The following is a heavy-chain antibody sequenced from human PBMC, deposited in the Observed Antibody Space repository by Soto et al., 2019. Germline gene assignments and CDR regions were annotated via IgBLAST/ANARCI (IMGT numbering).Heavy chain of an antibody. V-gene: IGHV1-2*04. Sequence: QVVLVQSGAEVKKPGDSVKVSCKSSGYKFTDYYLHWVRQAPGQGPEWMGWVNPKRGDAIYAQKFSGWVTMPRDMATTQACLEVDSLKPDDTAVYFCARHPGLPGKYWYLDLWGRGTLVTVSS. CDR1: GYKFTDYY. CDR3: ARHPGLPGKYWYLDL. CDR2: VNPKRGDA. J-gene: IGHJ2*01.